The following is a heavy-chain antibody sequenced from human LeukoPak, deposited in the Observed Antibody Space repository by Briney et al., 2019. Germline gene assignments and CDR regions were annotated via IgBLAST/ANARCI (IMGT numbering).Heavy chain of an antibody. CDR2: ISYDGSNK. CDR3: ARGAAVAGTYYFDY. D-gene: IGHD6-19*01. J-gene: IGHJ4*02. V-gene: IGHV3-30*03. CDR1: GFTFRSYG. Sequence: GGSLRLSCAASGFTFRSYGMHWVRQAPAKGLEWVAVISYDGSNKYYADSVKGRFTISRDNSKKTLYLQMNSLRAEDTAVYYCARGAAVAGTYYFDYWGQGTLVTVAS.